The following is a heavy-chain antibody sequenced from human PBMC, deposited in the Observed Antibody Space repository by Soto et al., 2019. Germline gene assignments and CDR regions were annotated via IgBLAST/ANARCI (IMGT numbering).Heavy chain of an antibody. D-gene: IGHD5-18*01. Sequence: GEPLKISCKGSGYSFTSYWIGWVRQRPGKGLEWMGIIYPGDSDTRYSPSFQGQVTISADKSISTAYLQWSSLKASDTAMYYCASRGTAMGNYYYYGMDVWGQGTTVTVSS. CDR2: IYPGDSDT. V-gene: IGHV5-51*01. J-gene: IGHJ6*02. CDR3: ASRGTAMGNYYYYGMDV. CDR1: GYSFTSYW.